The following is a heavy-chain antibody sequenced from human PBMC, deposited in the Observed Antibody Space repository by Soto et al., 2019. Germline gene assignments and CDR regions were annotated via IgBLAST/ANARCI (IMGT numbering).Heavy chain of an antibody. CDR2: ISYDGSNK. V-gene: IGHV3-30*18. D-gene: IGHD2-15*01. CDR3: AKDGPRGGPPYSHGMAV. Sequence: PGGSLRLSCEASGFTFSTYAMTWVRQAPGKGLEWVAVISYDGSNKYYADSVKGRFTISRDNSKNTVYLQMNSLRAEDTAVYYCAKDGPRGGPPYSHGMAVWGKGTTVTAPS. J-gene: IGHJ6*04. CDR1: GFTFSTYA.